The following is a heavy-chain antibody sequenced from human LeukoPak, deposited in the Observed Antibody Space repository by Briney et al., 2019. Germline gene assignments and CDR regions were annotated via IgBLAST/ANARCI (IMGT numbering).Heavy chain of an antibody. D-gene: IGHD2-2*01. CDR1: GYTFTSYG. Sequence: ASVKVSCKASGYTFTSYGISWVRQAPGQGLEWMGWISAYNGNTNYAQKLQGRVTMTTDTSTSTAYMELRSLRSDDTAVYYCARVVYSSTGCYSWFDPWGQGTLVTVSS. J-gene: IGHJ5*02. CDR3: ARVVYSSTGCYSWFDP. V-gene: IGHV1-18*01. CDR2: ISAYNGNT.